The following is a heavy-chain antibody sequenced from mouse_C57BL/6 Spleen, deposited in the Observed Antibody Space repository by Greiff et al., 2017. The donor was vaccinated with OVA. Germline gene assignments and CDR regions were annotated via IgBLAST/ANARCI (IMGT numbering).Heavy chain of an antibody. CDR1: GYTFTSYD. V-gene: IGHV1-85*01. J-gene: IGHJ4*01. CDR3: ARGGAAQAYAMDY. Sequence: QVQLQQSGPELVKPGASVKLSCKASGYTFTSYDINWVQQRPGQGLEWIGWIYPRDGSTKYNEKFKGKATLTVDTSSSTAYMELHSLTSEDSAVYFWARGGAAQAYAMDYWGQGTSVTVSS. D-gene: IGHD3-2*02. CDR2: IYPRDGST.